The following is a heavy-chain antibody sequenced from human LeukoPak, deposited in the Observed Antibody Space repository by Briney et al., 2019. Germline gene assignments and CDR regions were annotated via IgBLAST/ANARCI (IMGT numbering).Heavy chain of an antibody. CDR3: ARASLDVDTAMVYYYYGMDV. Sequence: ASVKVSCKASGYTFTSYDINWVRQATGQGLEWMGWMNPNSGNTGYAQKFQGRVTMTRSTSISTAYMELSSLRSEDSAVYYCARASLDVDTAMVYYYYGMDVWGQGTTVTVSS. V-gene: IGHV1-8*01. CDR2: MNPNSGNT. CDR1: GYTFTSYD. J-gene: IGHJ6*02. D-gene: IGHD5-18*01.